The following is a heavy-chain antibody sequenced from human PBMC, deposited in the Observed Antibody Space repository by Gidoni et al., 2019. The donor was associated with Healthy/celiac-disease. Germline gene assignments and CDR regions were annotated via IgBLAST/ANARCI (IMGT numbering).Heavy chain of an antibody. Sequence: LSCAASGFTVSSNYMSWVRQAPGKGLEWVSVIYSGGSTYYADSVKGRFTISRHNSKNTLYLQMNSLRAEDTAVYYCARGGYYDSSGYRWGYFDYWGQGTLVTVSS. D-gene: IGHD3-22*01. V-gene: IGHV3-53*04. CDR3: ARGGYYDSSGYRWGYFDY. J-gene: IGHJ4*02. CDR2: IYSGGST. CDR1: GFTVSSNY.